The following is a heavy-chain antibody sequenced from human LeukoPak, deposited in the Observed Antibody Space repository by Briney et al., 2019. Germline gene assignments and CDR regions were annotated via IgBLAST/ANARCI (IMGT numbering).Heavy chain of an antibody. V-gene: IGHV4-59*08. D-gene: IGHD6-19*01. J-gene: IGHJ4*02. CDR1: GGSISGYY. CDR2: IYYSGST. CDR3: ARHLIAVAGPFDY. Sequence: SETLSLTCTFSGGSISGYYWSWVRQPPGKGLEWIGCIYYSGSTNYNPSLKSRVTISVDTSKNQFSLKLSSVTAADTAVYFCARHLIAVAGPFDYWGQGTLVTVSS.